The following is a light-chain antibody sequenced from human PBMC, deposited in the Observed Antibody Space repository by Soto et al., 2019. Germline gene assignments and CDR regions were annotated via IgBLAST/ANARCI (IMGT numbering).Light chain of an antibody. V-gene: IGLV2-23*02. CDR3: CSYAGSRTHVL. J-gene: IGLJ2*01. CDR1: SSDVGSYNL. Sequence: QSVLTQPASVSGSPGQSITISCIGTSSDVGSYNLVSWYQQHPGKAPKVLIYEVSGRPSGVPNRFSGSKSGNTASLTISGLQAEDEAEYYCCSYAGSRTHVLFGGGTKLTVL. CDR2: EVS.